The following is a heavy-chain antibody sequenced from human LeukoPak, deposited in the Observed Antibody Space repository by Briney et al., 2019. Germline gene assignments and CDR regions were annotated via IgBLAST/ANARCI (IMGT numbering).Heavy chain of an antibody. V-gene: IGHV3-15*01. Sequence: RSGGSLRLSCAVSGFTFRKTWMSWVRQAPGKGLEWVGRIKSRTDGGTTDYAAPVKGRFSISRDDSKATLHLDMNSLKIEDTAFYYCTTETDNSGYPAFESWGQGSLVTVSS. CDR1: GFTFRKTW. CDR3: TTETDNSGYPAFES. J-gene: IGHJ4*02. D-gene: IGHD3-22*01. CDR2: IKSRTDGGTT.